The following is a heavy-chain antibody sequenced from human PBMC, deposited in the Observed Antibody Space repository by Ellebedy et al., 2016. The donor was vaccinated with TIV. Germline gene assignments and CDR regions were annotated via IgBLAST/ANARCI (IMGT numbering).Heavy chain of an antibody. J-gene: IGHJ4*02. Sequence: ASVKVSXXASGYTFTGYYMHWVRQAPGQGLEWMGWINPNSGGTNYAQKFQGRVTMTRDTSISTAYMELSRLRSDDTAVYYCAILAYSSSSDYWGQGTLVTVSS. CDR2: INPNSGGT. CDR1: GYTFTGYY. CDR3: AILAYSSSSDY. D-gene: IGHD6-13*01. V-gene: IGHV1-2*02.